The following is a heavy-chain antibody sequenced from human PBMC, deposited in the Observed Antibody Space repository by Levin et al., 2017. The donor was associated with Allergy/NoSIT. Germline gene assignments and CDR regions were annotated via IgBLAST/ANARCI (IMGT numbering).Heavy chain of an antibody. CDR2: INWNGGST. Sequence: GGSLRLSCAASGFTFDDYGMSWVRQAPGKGLEWVSGINWNGGSTGYADSVKGRFTISRDNAKNSLYLQMNSLRAEDTALYYCARASYCSSTSCYQNWFDPWGQGTLVTVSS. D-gene: IGHD2-2*01. V-gene: IGHV3-20*04. CDR3: ARASYCSSTSCYQNWFDP. CDR1: GFTFDDYG. J-gene: IGHJ5*02.